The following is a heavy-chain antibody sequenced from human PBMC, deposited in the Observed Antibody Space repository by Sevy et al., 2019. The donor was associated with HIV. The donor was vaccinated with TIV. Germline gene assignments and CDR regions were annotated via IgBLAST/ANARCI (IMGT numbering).Heavy chain of an antibody. CDR2: ISSSGSTI. J-gene: IGHJ6*02. CDR3: ARGTGSSGWYFDYYGMDV. D-gene: IGHD6-19*01. Sequence: GGSLRLSCAASGFTFSDYYMSWIRQAPGKGLEWVSYISSSGSTIYYADSVKGRFTISRDDAKNSLYLQMNSLRAEDTAVYYCARGTGSSGWYFDYYGMDVWGQGTTVTVSS. V-gene: IGHV3-11*01. CDR1: GFTFSDYY.